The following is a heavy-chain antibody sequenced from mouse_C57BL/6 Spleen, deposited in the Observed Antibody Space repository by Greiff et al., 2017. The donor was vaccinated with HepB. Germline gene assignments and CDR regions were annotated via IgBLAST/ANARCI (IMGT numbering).Heavy chain of an antibody. Sequence: EVQLVESGGGLVQPGGSMKLSCAASGFTFSDAWMDWVRQSPENGLEWVAEIRNKANNHATYYAESVKGRFTISRDDSKSSVYLQMNSLRAEDTGIYYCTRLGLGSFAYWGQGTLVTVSA. D-gene: IGHD3-3*01. CDR2: IRNKANNHAT. V-gene: IGHV6-6*01. CDR1: GFTFSDAW. J-gene: IGHJ3*01. CDR3: TRLGLGSFAY.